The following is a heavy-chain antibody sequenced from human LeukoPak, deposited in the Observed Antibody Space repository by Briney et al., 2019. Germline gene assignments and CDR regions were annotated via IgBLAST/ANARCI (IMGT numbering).Heavy chain of an antibody. V-gene: IGHV1-18*01. Sequence: ASVKVSCKASGYTFTSYGISWVRQAPGQELEWMGWISAYNGNTNYAQKLQGRVTMTTDTSTSTAYMELRSLRSDDTAVYYCARVQMRLRPPYFDYWGQGTLVTVSS. D-gene: IGHD4-17*01. CDR2: ISAYNGNT. J-gene: IGHJ4*02. CDR3: ARVQMRLRPPYFDY. CDR1: GYTFTSYG.